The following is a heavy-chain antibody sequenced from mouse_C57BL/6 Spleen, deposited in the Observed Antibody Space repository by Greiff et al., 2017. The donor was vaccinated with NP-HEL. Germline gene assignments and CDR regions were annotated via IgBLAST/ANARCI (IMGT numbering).Heavy chain of an antibody. CDR2: IDPETGGT. Sequence: QVQLQQSGAELVRPGASVTLSCKASGYTFTDYEMHWVKQTPVHGLEWIGAIDPETGGTAYNQKFKGKAILTADKSSSTAYMELRSLTSEDSAVYYCTRLESNSFDYWGQGTTLTVSS. V-gene: IGHV1-15*01. CDR1: GYTFTDYE. J-gene: IGHJ2*01. D-gene: IGHD5-1*01. CDR3: TRLESNSFDY.